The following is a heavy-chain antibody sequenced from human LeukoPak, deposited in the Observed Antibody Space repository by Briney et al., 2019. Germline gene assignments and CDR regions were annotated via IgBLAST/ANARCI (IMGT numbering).Heavy chain of an antibody. Sequence: GASLRLSCAASGFTFSSYAMSWVRQAPGKGLVWVSRINSDGSSTSYADSVKGRFTISRDNAKNTLYLQMNSLRAEDTAVYYCATEGIAAAGIYWGQGTLVTVSS. V-gene: IGHV3-74*01. CDR2: INSDGSST. J-gene: IGHJ4*02. CDR1: GFTFSSYA. D-gene: IGHD6-13*01. CDR3: ATEGIAAAGIY.